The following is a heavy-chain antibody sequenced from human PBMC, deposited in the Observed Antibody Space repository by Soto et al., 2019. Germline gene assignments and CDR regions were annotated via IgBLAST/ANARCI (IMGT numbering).Heavy chain of an antibody. CDR1: GGIFSDSA. CDR3: ARGLGGSYFPFDF. CDR2: LVPMFRTA. Sequence: QVHLVQSGAEVKKPGSSVKVSCKTSGGIFSDSAINWLRQTPEQGLEWMGGLVPMFRTANYAPNLQGRVSITADESTSTVFMELSSLTFEDTAVYYCARGLGGSYFPFDFWGQGTLLTVSS. V-gene: IGHV1-69*12. D-gene: IGHD1-26*01. J-gene: IGHJ4*02.